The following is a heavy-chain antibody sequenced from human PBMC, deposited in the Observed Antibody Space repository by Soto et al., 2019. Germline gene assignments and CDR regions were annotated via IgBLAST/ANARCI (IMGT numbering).Heavy chain of an antibody. CDR1: GFTFSSYD. D-gene: IGHD6-6*01. J-gene: IGHJ6*02. CDR3: ARAILEYSSPPGHSYYGMDV. CDR2: IGTAGDP. Sequence: PGGSLRLSCAASGFTFSSYDMHWVRQATGKGLEWVSAIGTAGDPYYPGSVKGRFTISRENAKNSLYLQMNSLRAGDTAVYYCARAILEYSSPPGHSYYGMDVWGQGTTVTVSS. V-gene: IGHV3-13*05.